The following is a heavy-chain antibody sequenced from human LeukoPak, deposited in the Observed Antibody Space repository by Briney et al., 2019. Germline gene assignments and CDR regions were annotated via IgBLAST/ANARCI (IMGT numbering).Heavy chain of an antibody. V-gene: IGHV1-2*02. Sequence: ASVKVSCKASGYTFTGHYMHWVRQGPGQGLEWMGWIDPNSGGTNYAQRFQGRVTMTRDTSISTAYMELSRLRSDDTAVYYCAREWTRGAGSYYWPDAFDIWGQGTMVTVSS. D-gene: IGHD1-26*01. J-gene: IGHJ3*02. CDR1: GYTFTGHY. CDR3: AREWTRGAGSYYWPDAFDI. CDR2: IDPNSGGT.